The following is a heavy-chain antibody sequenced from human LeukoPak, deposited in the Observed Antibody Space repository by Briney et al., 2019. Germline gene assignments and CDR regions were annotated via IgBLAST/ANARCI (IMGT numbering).Heavy chain of an antibody. Sequence: GGSLKISCKGSGYSFTIYWIGWVRQIPGKGLEWMGISYPGDSDTRYSPSFQGQVTISADKSISTAYLQWSSLRASDTAMYYCARQSGSYFNWFNPWGQGTLVTVSS. CDR1: GYSFTIYW. CDR3: ARQSGSYFNWFNP. D-gene: IGHD1-26*01. J-gene: IGHJ5*02. CDR2: SYPGDSDT. V-gene: IGHV5-51*01.